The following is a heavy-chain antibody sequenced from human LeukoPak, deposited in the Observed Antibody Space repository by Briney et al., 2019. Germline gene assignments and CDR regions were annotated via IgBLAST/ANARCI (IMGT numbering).Heavy chain of an antibody. CDR1: GGSFSGFY. J-gene: IGHJ6*03. V-gene: IGHV4-34*01. CDR2: INHSGST. D-gene: IGHD2-15*01. CDR3: ARGGPLIWGHYYYMDV. Sequence: SETRSLTCALYGGSFSGFYWRWIRQPPGRGREWVGEINHSGSTNYNPSLKSRVTISVDTSKNQFSLKLSSVTAADTAVYYCARGGPLIWGHYYYMDVWGKGTTVTVSS.